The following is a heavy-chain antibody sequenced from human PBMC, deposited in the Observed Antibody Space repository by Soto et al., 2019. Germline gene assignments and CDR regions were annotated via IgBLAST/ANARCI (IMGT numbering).Heavy chain of an antibody. V-gene: IGHV4-59*12. CDR2: VYYSGST. CDR1: GGNIGDYY. Sequence: SLSSTVSGGNIGDYYWLWISKTPGKGLEWIGYVYYSGSTTYNPSLKSRVTISVDTSKNQFSLKLSSVTAADTAVYYCAREYNHDSSGDPAFLPRGHSTLV. D-gene: IGHD3-22*01. CDR3: AREYNHDSSGDPAFLP. J-gene: IGHJ5*02.